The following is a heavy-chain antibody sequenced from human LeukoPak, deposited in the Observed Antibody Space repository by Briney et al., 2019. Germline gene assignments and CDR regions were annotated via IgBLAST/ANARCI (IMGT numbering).Heavy chain of an antibody. CDR2: IYTSGTT. CDR1: GGSISSGNFY. V-gene: IGHV4-61*02. D-gene: IGHD2-2*01. J-gene: IGHJ6*03. CDR3: ARDLGDCSSTSCFFGNNYYYMDV. Sequence: PSETLSLTCTVSGGSISSGNFYWSWIRQPAGRGLEWIGRIYTSGTTNYNPSLKSRVTMSVDTSKNQFSLKLSSVTAADTAVYYCARDLGDCSSTSCFFGNNYYYMDVWGKGITVTVSS.